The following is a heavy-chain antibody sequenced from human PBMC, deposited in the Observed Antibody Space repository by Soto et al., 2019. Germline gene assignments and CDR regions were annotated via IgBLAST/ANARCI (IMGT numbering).Heavy chain of an antibody. V-gene: IGHV4-4*02. CDR3: AYSSGWYRHDI. J-gene: IGHJ3*02. Sequence: QVQLQESGPGLVKPSGTLSLTCAVSGDSISSPKWWTWVRQPPGKGLEWIGDILHSGSTNYNPSLKSRVTISVDKSKNQFSLNLDSVTAAATAVYYCAYSSGWYRHDIWGQGTLVTVSS. CDR1: GDSISSPKW. D-gene: IGHD6-19*01. CDR2: ILHSGST.